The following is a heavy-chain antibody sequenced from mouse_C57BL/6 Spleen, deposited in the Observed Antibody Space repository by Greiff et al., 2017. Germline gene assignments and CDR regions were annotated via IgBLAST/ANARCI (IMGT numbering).Heavy chain of an antibody. CDR3: ARREGYGNSHYYAMDY. D-gene: IGHD2-1*01. J-gene: IGHJ4*01. V-gene: IGHV1-55*01. CDR2: IYPGSGST. Sequence: QVQLKQPGAELVKPGASVKMSCKASGYTFTSYWITWVKQRPGQGLEWIGDIYPGSGSTNYNEKFKSKATLTVDTSSSTAYMQLSSLTSEDSAVYYCARREGYGNSHYYAMDYWGQGTSVTVSS. CDR1: GYTFTSYW.